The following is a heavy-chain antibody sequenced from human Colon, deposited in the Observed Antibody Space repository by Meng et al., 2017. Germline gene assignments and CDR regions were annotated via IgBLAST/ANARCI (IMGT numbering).Heavy chain of an antibody. CDR3: ASFPPPGKQWLVTDY. Sequence: QGQGHEVGPGRWEPSGALSLTRSVSGGPSSSSNWGSWVRQPPGKGLEWIGEIYHSGSTNYNPSLKSRVTISVDKSKNQFSLKLSSVTAADTAVYYCASFPPPGKQWLVTDYWGQGTLVTVSS. V-gene: IGHV4-4*02. CDR1: GGPSSSSNW. J-gene: IGHJ4*02. CDR2: IYHSGST. D-gene: IGHD6-19*01.